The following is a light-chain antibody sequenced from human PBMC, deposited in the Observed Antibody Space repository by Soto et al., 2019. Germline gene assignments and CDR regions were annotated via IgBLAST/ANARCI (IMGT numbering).Light chain of an antibody. CDR2: KAS. CDR1: QSISNW. J-gene: IGKJ1*01. Sequence: DIQMTQSPSTLSASVGDRVTITCRASQSISNWLAWYRQKPGKAPKLLIYKASSLESGVPSRFSGSGSGTEFTLTISSLQPDDFATYYCQQHNGVAFGQGTKVEIK. V-gene: IGKV1-5*03. CDR3: QQHNGVA.